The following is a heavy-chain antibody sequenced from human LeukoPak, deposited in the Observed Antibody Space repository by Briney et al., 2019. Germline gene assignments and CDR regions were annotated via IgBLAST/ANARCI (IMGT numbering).Heavy chain of an antibody. CDR1: GGSISSGGYY. Sequence: SETLSLTCTVSGGSISSGGYYWSWIRQPPGKGLEWIGYIYHSGSTNYNPSLKSRVTISVDKSKNQFSLKLSSVTAADTAVYYCARVIPGQWLDYWGQGTLVIVSS. V-gene: IGHV4-30-2*01. J-gene: IGHJ4*02. CDR2: IYHSGST. CDR3: ARVIPGQWLDY. D-gene: IGHD6-19*01.